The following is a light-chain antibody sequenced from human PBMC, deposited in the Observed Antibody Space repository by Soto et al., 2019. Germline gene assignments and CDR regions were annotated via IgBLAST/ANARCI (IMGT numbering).Light chain of an antibody. J-gene: IGKJ4*01. CDR1: QGISSY. CDR2: AAS. CDR3: KQLYIYTLA. V-gene: IGKV1-9*01. Sequence: QLTQSPSSLSASVGDRNTITSRPSQGISSYLAWYQQKPGKVTKLLISAASTLESGIPLRFSGGGFGTDFTLTISSLQPEDFATYYCKQLYIYTLAFGGGSKV.